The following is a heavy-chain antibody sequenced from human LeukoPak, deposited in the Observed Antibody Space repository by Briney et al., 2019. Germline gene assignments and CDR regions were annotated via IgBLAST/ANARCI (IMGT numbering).Heavy chain of an antibody. V-gene: IGHV3-74*01. CDR3: ARAGLDLGYWSSTSCFYYMDV. CDR2: INSDGSST. D-gene: IGHD2-2*01. Sequence: PGGSLRLSYAASGFTSSSYLMHWVRQAPGKGLVWVPRINSDGSSTSYADSVKGRFTISRDNATHTPYLQMNSLRAEDTAVYYCARAGLDLGYWSSTSCFYYMDVWGKGTTVTVSS. J-gene: IGHJ6*03. CDR1: GFTSSSYL.